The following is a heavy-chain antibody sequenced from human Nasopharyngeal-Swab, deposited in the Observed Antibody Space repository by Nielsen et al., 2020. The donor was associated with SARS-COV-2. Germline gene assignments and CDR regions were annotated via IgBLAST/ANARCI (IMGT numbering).Heavy chain of an antibody. J-gene: IGHJ6*03. CDR1: GFTFSSYS. Sequence: GGSLRLSCAASGFTFSSYSMNWVRQAPGKGLEWVSSISSSSSYIYYADSVKGRSTISRDNAKNSLYLQMNSLRAEDTAVYYCASLRYYDFWSGYYPKDYYYYMDVWGKGTTVTVSS. CDR2: ISSSSSYI. V-gene: IGHV3-21*01. CDR3: ASLRYYDFWSGYYPKDYYYYMDV. D-gene: IGHD3-3*01.